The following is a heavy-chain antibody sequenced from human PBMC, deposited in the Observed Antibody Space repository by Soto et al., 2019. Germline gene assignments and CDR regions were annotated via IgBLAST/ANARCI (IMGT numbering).Heavy chain of an antibody. V-gene: IGHV3-74*01. D-gene: IGHD1-1*01. CDR2: INSDESST. CDR1: GVTFSSYW. CDR3: AREVQRFNAFDI. J-gene: IGHJ3*02. Sequence: GGALRLPCTASGVTFSSYWMHWFRQAPGKGLVWVSRINSDESSTSYADSVKGRFTISRDNAKNTLYLQMNSLRAEDTAVYYCAREVQRFNAFDIWGQGTMVTVSS.